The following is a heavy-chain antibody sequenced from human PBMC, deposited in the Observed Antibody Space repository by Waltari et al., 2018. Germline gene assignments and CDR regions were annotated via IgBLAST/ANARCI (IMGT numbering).Heavy chain of an antibody. J-gene: IGHJ4*02. CDR1: GFTFSIHW. CDR2: IKHDGSEK. D-gene: IGHD5-12*01. Sequence: EVQLVESGGGLVPPGGSLRLSCAVSGFTFSIHWMSWVRQAPGKGLEWVANIKHDGSEKYYVDSVKGRFTIARDNAKNSLYLQMESLRAEDTAVYSCARGDGYTGFAPWGQGTLVTVSS. CDR3: ARGDGYTGFAP. V-gene: IGHV3-7*01.